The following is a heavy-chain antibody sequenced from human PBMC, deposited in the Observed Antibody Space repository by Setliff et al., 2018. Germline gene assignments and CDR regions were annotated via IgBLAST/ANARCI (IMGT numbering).Heavy chain of an antibody. D-gene: IGHD1-26*01. CDR1: GGSISSSSYY. Sequence: PSETLSLTCTVSGGSISSSSYYWGWIRQPPGKGLEWIGSIYYGGTTYYNASLKSRVTISVDTSKNQFSLRLNSVTAADTAVYYCARTGTYRYFDYWSQGTLVTVSS. V-gene: IGHV4-39*01. CDR3: ARTGTYRYFDY. CDR2: IYYGGTT. J-gene: IGHJ4*02.